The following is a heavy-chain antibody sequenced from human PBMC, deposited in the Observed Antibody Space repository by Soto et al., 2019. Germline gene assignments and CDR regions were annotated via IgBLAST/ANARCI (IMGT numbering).Heavy chain of an antibody. Sequence: EVQLVESGGGLVQPGGSLRLSCAASGFTFSSYSMNWVRQAPGKGLEWGSYISSSSSTIYYADSVKGRFTISRDNAKNSLYLQMNSLRAEDTAVYYCARDGIAAAGSYYYYYMDVWGKGTTVTVSS. CDR2: ISSSSSTI. D-gene: IGHD6-13*01. J-gene: IGHJ6*03. V-gene: IGHV3-48*01. CDR3: ARDGIAAAGSYYYYYMDV. CDR1: GFTFSSYS.